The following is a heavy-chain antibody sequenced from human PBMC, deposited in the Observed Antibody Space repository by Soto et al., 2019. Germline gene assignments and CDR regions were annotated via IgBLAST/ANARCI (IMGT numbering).Heavy chain of an antibody. CDR2: INPSGGST. CDR1: GYTFTSYY. Sequence: QVQLVQSGAEVKKPGASVKVSCTASGYTFTSYYMHWVRQAPGQGLEWMGIINPSGGSTNYAQKFQGRVTMTRDTSTSTVYMELSSLRSEDTAVYYCASGESRFRGDVWGQGTTVTVSS. CDR3: ASGESRFRGDV. D-gene: IGHD3-10*01. V-gene: IGHV1-46*01. J-gene: IGHJ6*02.